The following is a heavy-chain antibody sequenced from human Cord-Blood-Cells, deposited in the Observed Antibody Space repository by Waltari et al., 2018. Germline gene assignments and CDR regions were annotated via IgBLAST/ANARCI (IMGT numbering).Heavy chain of an antibody. J-gene: IGHJ5*02. V-gene: IGHV4-4*07. CDR2: IYTSGST. CDR1: GGPISSYY. Sequence: QVPLQESGPGLVKPPETLSLTCTVSGGPISSYYWIWIRPPAGKGLEWIGRIYTSGSTNYNPSLKSRVTMSVDTSKNQFSLKLSSVTAADTAVYYCARDSDSSSWYWFDPWGQGTLVTVSS. D-gene: IGHD6-13*01. CDR3: ARDSDSSSWYWFDP.